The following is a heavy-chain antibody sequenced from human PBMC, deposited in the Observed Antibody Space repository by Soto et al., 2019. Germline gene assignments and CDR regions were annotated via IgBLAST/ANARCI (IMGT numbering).Heavy chain of an antibody. CDR2: IYYDGST. CDR1: GGSISNRNYY. V-gene: IGHV4-39*02. Sequence: LSLTCSVSGGSISNRNYYWAWVRQPPGKGLEWIGNIYYDGSTYYHPSFRGRLTISVDTSKNHFSLKLGSLTAADTAIYYCASLQVPGKFDHWGQGTLVPVSS. CDR3: ASLQVPGKFDH. D-gene: IGHD1-1*01. J-gene: IGHJ4*02.